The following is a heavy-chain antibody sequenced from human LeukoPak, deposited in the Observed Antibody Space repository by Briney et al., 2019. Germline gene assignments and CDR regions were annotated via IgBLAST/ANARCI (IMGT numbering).Heavy chain of an antibody. D-gene: IGHD1-20*01. Sequence: GASVKVSCKASGYTFTSYYMHWVRQAPGQGLEWMGIINPSGGSTSYAQKFQGRVTMTRDTSTSTVYMGLSSLRSDDTAVYYCAMTVSGREYWGQGTLVTVSS. V-gene: IGHV1-46*01. CDR1: GYTFTSYY. J-gene: IGHJ4*02. CDR3: AMTVSGREY. CDR2: INPSGGST.